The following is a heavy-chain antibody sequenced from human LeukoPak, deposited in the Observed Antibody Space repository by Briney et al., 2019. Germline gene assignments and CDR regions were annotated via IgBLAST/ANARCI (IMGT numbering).Heavy chain of an antibody. CDR1: GYTFTSYG. Sequence: ASVKASCKASGYTFTSYGISWVRQAPGQGLEWMGWISAYNGNTNYAQKLQGRVTMTTDTSTSTAYMELRSLRSDDTAVYYCARMSYDSSGSYWPLDYWGQGTLVTVSS. V-gene: IGHV1-18*01. D-gene: IGHD3-22*01. J-gene: IGHJ4*02. CDR2: ISAYNGNT. CDR3: ARMSYDSSGSYWPLDY.